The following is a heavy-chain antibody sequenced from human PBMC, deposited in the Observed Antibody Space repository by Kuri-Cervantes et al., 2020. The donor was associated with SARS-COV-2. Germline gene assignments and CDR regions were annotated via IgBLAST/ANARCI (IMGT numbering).Heavy chain of an antibody. CDR3: ARLLTWFGELSGWFDP. CDR1: GYSFTSYW. J-gene: IGHJ5*02. V-gene: IGHV5-51*01. Sequence: GESLKISCKGSGYSFTSYWIGWVRQMPGKGLEWMGIIYPGDSDIRYGPSFQGQVTISADKSISTAYLQWSSLKASDTAMYYCARLLTWFGELSGWFDPWGQGTLVTVSS. D-gene: IGHD3-10*01. CDR2: IYPGDSDI.